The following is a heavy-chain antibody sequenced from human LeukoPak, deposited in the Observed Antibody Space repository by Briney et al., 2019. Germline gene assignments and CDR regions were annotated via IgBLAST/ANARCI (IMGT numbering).Heavy chain of an antibody. V-gene: IGHV1-3*01. D-gene: IGHD3-22*01. CDR3: ARTYYYDSSGYYPAFDY. CDR2: INAANGST. J-gene: IGHJ4*02. Sequence: ASVKVSCKASGYSFTDYAMHWVRQAPGQRLEWMGWINAANGSTKYSQKFQGRVTITRDTSASRAYMELSSLRSEDTAVYYCARTYYYDSSGYYPAFDYWGQGTLVTVSS. CDR1: GYSFTDYA.